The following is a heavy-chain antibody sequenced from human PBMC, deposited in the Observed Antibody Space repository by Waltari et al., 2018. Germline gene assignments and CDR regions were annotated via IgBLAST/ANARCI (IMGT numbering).Heavy chain of an antibody. CDR2: ISSGASTI. CDR1: GLPLRNYE. V-gene: IGHV3-48*03. CDR3: ARGEGGANEY. D-gene: IGHD1-26*01. Sequence: EVQLVESGGGLVQPGGSLRLFCAASGLPLRNYEMNWVRQAPGKGLEWVSYISSGASTIFYADSVKGRFTISRDNAKNSVYLEMNSLRADDTAIYYCARGEGGANEYWGQGTLVTVSS. J-gene: IGHJ4*01.